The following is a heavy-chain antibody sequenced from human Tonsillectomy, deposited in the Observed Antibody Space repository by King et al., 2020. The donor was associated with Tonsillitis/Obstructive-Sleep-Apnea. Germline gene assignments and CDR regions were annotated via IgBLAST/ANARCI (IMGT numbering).Heavy chain of an antibody. CDR3: ARXRSTTTSGFDY. V-gene: IGHV3-33*01. D-gene: IGHD3-22*01. CDR1: GFSFDFYG. Sequence: QVRLVESGGGVVQPGGSLRLSCAASGFSFDFYGMHWVRQAPGRGLQWLAVAWYDGKTSYYADSLKGRLTISRDNARSMFYLQMSSLRADDTAVYYWARXRSTTTSGFDYWXQGTLVTVSS. CDR2: AWYDGKTS. J-gene: IGHJ4*02.